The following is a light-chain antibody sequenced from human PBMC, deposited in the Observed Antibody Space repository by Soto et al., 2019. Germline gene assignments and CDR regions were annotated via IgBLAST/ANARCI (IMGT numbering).Light chain of an antibody. V-gene: IGKV4-1*01. J-gene: IGKJ4*01. CDR1: QSVLYSSNNKNY. Sequence: DIVMTQSPDSLAVSLGERATINCKSSQSVLYSSNNKNYLAWHQQKPGQPPKLLIYWASTRESGVPDRFSGSGSGTDFTLTISSLQAEDVAVYYCQQYYSTPRTFGGGTKVEIK. CDR3: QQYYSTPRT. CDR2: WAS.